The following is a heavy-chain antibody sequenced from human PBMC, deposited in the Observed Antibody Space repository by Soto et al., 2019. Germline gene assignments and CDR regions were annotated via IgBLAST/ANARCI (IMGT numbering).Heavy chain of an antibody. CDR3: AMGTVVTPEYYYYYGMDV. D-gene: IGHD2-21*02. Sequence: SSVKVSCKASVYAFSSYTISWRRQAPGQGLEWMGRIIPILGIANYAQKFQGRVTITADKSTSTAYMELSSLRSEDTAVYYCAMGTVVTPEYYYYYGMDVWGQGTTVTVSS. V-gene: IGHV1-69*02. CDR2: IIPILGIA. CDR1: VYAFSSYT. J-gene: IGHJ6*02.